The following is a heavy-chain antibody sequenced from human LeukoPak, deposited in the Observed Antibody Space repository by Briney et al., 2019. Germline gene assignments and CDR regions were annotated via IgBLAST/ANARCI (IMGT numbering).Heavy chain of an antibody. D-gene: IGHD6-19*01. CDR3: ARRRHSSDPYYFDH. CDR1: GFTFSSYA. CDR2: ISYDGSNK. V-gene: IGHV3-30-3*01. Sequence: GGSLRLSCAASGFTFSSYAMHWVREAPGKGMEWVAVISYDGSNKYYADSVKGRFTISRDNSKNTLYLQMNSLRAEDTAVYYCARRRHSSDPYYFDHWGQGTLVTVSS. J-gene: IGHJ4*02.